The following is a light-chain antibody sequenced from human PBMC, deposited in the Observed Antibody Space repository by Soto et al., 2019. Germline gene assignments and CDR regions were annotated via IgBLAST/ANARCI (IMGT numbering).Light chain of an antibody. CDR2: KAS. J-gene: IGKJ2*01. Sequence: DIQMTQSPSTLSASVGDRVTITCRASQSISSWLAWYQQKPGKAPKLLIYKASTLESGVPSRFSGSGSGTEFTLTISSLQPDDFATYYCQQYHPLYTFGQGTKVDIK. V-gene: IGKV1-5*03. CDR1: QSISSW. CDR3: QQYHPLYT.